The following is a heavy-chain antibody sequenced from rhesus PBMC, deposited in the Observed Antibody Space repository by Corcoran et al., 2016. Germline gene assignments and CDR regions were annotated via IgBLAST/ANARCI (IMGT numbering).Heavy chain of an antibody. CDR2: ITPSDSDT. Sequence: EVQLVQSGAEVKRPGESLKISCKTSGYSFTNYWISWVRQMPGNGLGWMGAITPSDSDTRYSPPFQGQVTISAEKSISTAYLQWSSLKASDTATYYCAKGVIEYCTGSGCYGIDYWGQGVLVTVSS. CDR1: GYSFTNYW. J-gene: IGHJ4*01. D-gene: IGHD2-21*01. CDR3: AKGVIEYCTGSGCYGIDY. V-gene: IGHV5-2*01.